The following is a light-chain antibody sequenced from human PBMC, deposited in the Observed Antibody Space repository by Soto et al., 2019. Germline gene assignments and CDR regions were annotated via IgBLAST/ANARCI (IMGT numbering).Light chain of an antibody. CDR1: QAVNTR. CDR3: QQYGSSTSVT. J-gene: IGKJ4*01. CDR2: LTS. Sequence: EIVLTQSPATLSSVPVDRFTLSCRASQAVNTRLAWYQHKPGQAPRLLIYLTSNRAAGIPARFSGSGSGTDFTLTISRLEPEDFAVYYCQQYGSSTSVTCGGGTKGDIK. V-gene: IGKV3-20*01.